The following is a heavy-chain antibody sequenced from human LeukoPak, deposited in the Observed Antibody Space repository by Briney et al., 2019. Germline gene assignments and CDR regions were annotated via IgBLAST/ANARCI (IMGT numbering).Heavy chain of an antibody. D-gene: IGHD6-6*01. CDR1: GYTLTSYG. CDR3: AREKRAAPGGVFDY. CDR2: ISAYNGNT. J-gene: IGHJ4*02. Sequence: ASVKVSCKASGYTLTSYGISWVRQAPGQGLEWMGWISAYNGNTNYAQKLQGRVTMTTDTSTSTAYMELRSLRSDDTAVYYCAREKRAAPGGVFDYWGQGTLVTVSS. V-gene: IGHV1-18*01.